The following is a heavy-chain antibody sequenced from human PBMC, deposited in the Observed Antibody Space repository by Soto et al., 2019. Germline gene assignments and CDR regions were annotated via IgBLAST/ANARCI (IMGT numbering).Heavy chain of an antibody. CDR2: ISGYNGNT. Sequence: APVKVTCKAGGYTFDGKSLSCVRRATGQGLEWMGRISGYNGNTNYARTLRGRLTLTTDTSTSTAYMELRSLTSDDTAVYYCARDVFCGSRPACTVMDVWGQGTTVTVS. D-gene: IGHD2-8*02. V-gene: IGHV1-18*01. J-gene: IGHJ6*02. CDR3: ARDVFCGSRPACTVMDV. CDR1: GYTFDGKS.